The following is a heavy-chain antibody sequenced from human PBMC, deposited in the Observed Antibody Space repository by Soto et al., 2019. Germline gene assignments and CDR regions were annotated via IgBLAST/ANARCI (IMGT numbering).Heavy chain of an antibody. D-gene: IGHD3-22*01. V-gene: IGHV4-38-2*02. CDR2: IYHSGKT. CDR3: ARDKRVTMIGGWFDP. J-gene: IGHJ5*02. CDR1: GYSISSGYY. Sequence: SETLSLTCVVSGYSISSGYYWAWVRQPPGKELEWIGSIYHSGKTYYKPSLRSRVTVSVDTSKNQFSMKLISVTAADTAVYYCARDKRVTMIGGWFDPWGQGTLVAVSS.